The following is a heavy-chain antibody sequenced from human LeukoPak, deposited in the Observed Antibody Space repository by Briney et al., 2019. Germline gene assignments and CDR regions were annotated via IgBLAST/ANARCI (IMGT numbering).Heavy chain of an antibody. Sequence: GESLKISCKGSGYSFTSYWVGWVRQMPGKGLEWMGIIYPGDSDTRYGPSFQGQVTISADKSISTAYLQWSSLKASDTATYYCARSLGYCSSTSCYLDYWGQGTLVTVSS. CDR2: IYPGDSDT. CDR1: GYSFTSYW. CDR3: ARSLGYCSSTSCYLDY. V-gene: IGHV5-51*01. D-gene: IGHD2-2*01. J-gene: IGHJ4*02.